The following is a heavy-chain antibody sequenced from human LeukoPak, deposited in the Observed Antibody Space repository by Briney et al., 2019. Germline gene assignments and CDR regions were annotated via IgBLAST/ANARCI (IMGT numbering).Heavy chain of an antibody. CDR3: ARGYSYGSDAFDI. CDR1: GGSITSYY. CDR2: IYTTGST. Sequence: SETLSLTCTVSGGSITSYYWSWIRQPAGKGLEWIGRIYTTGSTTYNPSLKSRATISVDTSKNQFSLKLSSVTAADTAVYYCARGYSYGSDAFDIWGQGTMVTVSS. J-gene: IGHJ3*02. D-gene: IGHD5-18*01. V-gene: IGHV4-4*07.